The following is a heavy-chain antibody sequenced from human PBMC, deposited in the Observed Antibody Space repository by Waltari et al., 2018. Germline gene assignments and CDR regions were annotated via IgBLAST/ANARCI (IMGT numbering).Heavy chain of an antibody. Sequence: EVQLVESGGGLVQPGGSLRLSCAASGFIFSTPGMYWVGQAPGKGLEWISYIRGSDSPIYYADSVKGRFTISRDNAKNSLYLQMNSLKDEDTAVYYCARDKGGIGYYFDSWGQGTLVTVSS. V-gene: IGHV3-48*02. J-gene: IGHJ4*02. CDR1: GFIFSTPG. CDR2: IRGSDSPI. D-gene: IGHD1-26*01. CDR3: ARDKGGIGYYFDS.